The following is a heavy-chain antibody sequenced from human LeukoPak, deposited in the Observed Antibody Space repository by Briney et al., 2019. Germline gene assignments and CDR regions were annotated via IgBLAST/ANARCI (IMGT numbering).Heavy chain of an antibody. CDR1: GFTFSSYG. Sequence: GGSLRLSCAASGFTFSSYGMHWVRQAPGKGLEWVASIQYDGSNKYYADSVKGRFTISRDNSKNTLYLQMNSLRVEDTAVYYCAKSGGDFGVTDWFDPWGQGTLVTVSS. CDR3: AKSGGDFGVTDWFDP. D-gene: IGHD3-3*01. J-gene: IGHJ5*02. CDR2: IQYDGSNK. V-gene: IGHV3-30*02.